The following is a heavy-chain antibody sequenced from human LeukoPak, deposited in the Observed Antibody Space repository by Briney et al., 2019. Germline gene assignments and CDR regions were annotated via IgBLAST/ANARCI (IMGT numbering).Heavy chain of an antibody. Sequence: GRSLRLSCAASGFTFSSYAMHWVRQAPGKGLEWVAVISYDGSNKYYADSVKGRFTISRDNSENTLYLQMNSLRAEDTAVYYCARDETSAAAGTFDYWGQGTLVTVSS. D-gene: IGHD6-13*01. CDR2: ISYDGSNK. CDR3: ARDETSAAAGTFDY. J-gene: IGHJ4*02. CDR1: GFTFSSYA. V-gene: IGHV3-30-3*01.